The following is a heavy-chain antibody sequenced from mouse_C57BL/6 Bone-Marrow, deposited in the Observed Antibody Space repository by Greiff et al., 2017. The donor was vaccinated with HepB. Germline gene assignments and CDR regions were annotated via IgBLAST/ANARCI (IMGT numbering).Heavy chain of an antibody. Sequence: VQLKESGAELVRPGTSVKMSCKASGYTFTNYWIGWAKQRPGHGLEWIGDIYPGGGYTNYNEKFKGKATLTADKSSSTAYMQFSSLTSEDSAIYYCARSIYYYGSSYYFDYWGQGTTLTVSS. J-gene: IGHJ2*01. CDR2: IYPGGGYT. D-gene: IGHD1-1*01. V-gene: IGHV1-63*01. CDR1: GYTFTNYW. CDR3: ARSIYYYGSSYYFDY.